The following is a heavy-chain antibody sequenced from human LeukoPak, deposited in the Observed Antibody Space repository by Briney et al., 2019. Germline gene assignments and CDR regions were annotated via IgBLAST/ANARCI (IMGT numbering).Heavy chain of an antibody. CDR1: GFTFSSNG. Sequence: GGSLRLSCVASGFTFSSNGMHWVRQAPGKGLEWVAFLQYDESDKYYADSVKGRFTISRDTSKNTLYLQMNSLRAEDTAVYYCVKDHPVLHWWGQGTLVTVSS. CDR2: LQYDESDK. J-gene: IGHJ4*02. CDR3: VKDHPVLHW. D-gene: IGHD3/OR15-3a*01. V-gene: IGHV3-30*02.